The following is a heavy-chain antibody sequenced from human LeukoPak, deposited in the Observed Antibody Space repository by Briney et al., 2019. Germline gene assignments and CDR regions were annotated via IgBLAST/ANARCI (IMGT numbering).Heavy chain of an antibody. J-gene: IGHJ4*02. CDR1: GYTFTSYG. D-gene: IGHD2-15*01. CDR2: INPSGGST. V-gene: IGHV1-46*01. Sequence: ASVKVSCKASGYTFTSYGISWVRQAPGQGLEWMGIINPSGGSTSYAQKFQGRVTMTRDTSTSTVYMELSSLRSEDTAVYYRARDDSSDISYWGQGTLVTVSS. CDR3: ARDDSSDISY.